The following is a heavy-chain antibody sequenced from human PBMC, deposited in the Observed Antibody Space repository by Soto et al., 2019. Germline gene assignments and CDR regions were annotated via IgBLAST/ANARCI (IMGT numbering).Heavy chain of an antibody. V-gene: IGHV1-3*01. D-gene: IGHD3-3*01. CDR1: GYTFTKYG. Sequence: GASVKVSCKASGYTFTKYGMDWVRQAPGQRLEWMGWVNAGSGHTQYSQKFQGRVTITRDTSATTAYMELSRLTSEDTAIYYCARVFPSFGVVLGPEDYLGQGTPVTVSS. CDR2: VNAGSGHT. CDR3: ARVFPSFGVVLGPEDY. J-gene: IGHJ4*02.